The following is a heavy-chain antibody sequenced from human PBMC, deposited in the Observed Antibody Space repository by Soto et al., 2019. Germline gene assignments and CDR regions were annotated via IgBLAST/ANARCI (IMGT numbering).Heavy chain of an antibody. J-gene: IGHJ4*02. D-gene: IGHD3-10*01. CDR2: IYHSGST. Sequence: SETLSLTCAVSGGSISSGGYSWSWIRQPPGKGLEWIGYIYHSGSTYYNPSLKSRVTISVDRSKNQFSLKLSSVTAADTAVYYCASSNQYGSGSYVFDYWGQGTLVTVSS. V-gene: IGHV4-30-2*01. CDR1: GGSISSGGYS. CDR3: ASSNQYGSGSYVFDY.